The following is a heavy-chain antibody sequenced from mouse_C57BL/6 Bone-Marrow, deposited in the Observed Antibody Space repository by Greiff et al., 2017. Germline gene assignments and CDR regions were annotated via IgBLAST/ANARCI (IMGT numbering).Heavy chain of an antibody. CDR1: GFSFNTYA. Sequence: EVKLVESGGGLVQPKGSLKLSCAASGFSFNTYAMNWVRQAPGKGLEWVARIRSKSNNYATYYADSVKDRFTISRDDSESMLYLQMNNLKTEDTAMYYWVRHGGYGSSFDYWGQGTTLTVSS. V-gene: IGHV10-1*01. J-gene: IGHJ2*01. D-gene: IGHD1-1*01. CDR2: IRSKSNNYAT. CDR3: VRHGGYGSSFDY.